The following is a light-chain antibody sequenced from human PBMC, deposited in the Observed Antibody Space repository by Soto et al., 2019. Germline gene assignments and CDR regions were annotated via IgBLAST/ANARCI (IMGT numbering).Light chain of an antibody. J-gene: IGKJ1*01. V-gene: IGKV3-15*01. CDR1: QSVSTN. CDR3: QQYNNWPPWT. CDR2: GAS. Sequence: IVMTQSPATLSVSPGERATLSCRASQSVSTNLAWYQHKPGQAPRLLIHGASTRATGIPARFSGSGSGTEFTLTLSTLQSEDFAVYYCQQYNNWPPWTFGQGTKVEIK.